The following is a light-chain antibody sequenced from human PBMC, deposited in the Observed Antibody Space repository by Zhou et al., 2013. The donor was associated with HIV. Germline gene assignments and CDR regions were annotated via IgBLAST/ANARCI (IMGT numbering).Light chain of an antibody. J-gene: IGKJ2*01. V-gene: IGKV3-20*01. CDR3: QQCGSSPKYT. Sequence: EIVLTQSPATLSLSPGERATLSCRASQSVNNNYLAWYQQRPGQAPRLLIYGASSRATGIPDRFSGSGSGTDFTLTISRLEPEDFAVYFCQQCGSSPKYTFGQGTKLEIK. CDR1: QSVNNNY. CDR2: GAS.